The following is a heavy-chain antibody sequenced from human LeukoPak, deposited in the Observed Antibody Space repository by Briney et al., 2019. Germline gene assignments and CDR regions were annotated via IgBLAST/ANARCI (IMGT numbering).Heavy chain of an antibody. Sequence: GSLRLSCAASGFTFSKYWMSWVRQAPGKGLEWVANIKEDGSEKYYVDAVKGRFTISRDNAKNSLSLQMNSLRAEDTAVYYCSNHGSQNFESWGQGALVTVSS. CDR2: IKEDGSEK. V-gene: IGHV3-7*01. J-gene: IGHJ4*02. CDR3: SNHGSQNFES. D-gene: IGHD3-9*01. CDR1: GFTFSKYW.